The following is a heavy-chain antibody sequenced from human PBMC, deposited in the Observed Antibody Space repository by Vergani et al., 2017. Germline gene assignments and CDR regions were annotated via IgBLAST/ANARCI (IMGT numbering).Heavy chain of an antibody. CDR2: IYTSGST. D-gene: IGHD1-26*01. J-gene: IGHJ6*03. Sequence: QVQLQESGPGLVKPSQSLSLTCTVSGGSISGVSYYLSWVRQPAGKGLEWIGRIYTSGSTNYNPSLKSRVTMSVDTSKNQFSLKLSSVTAADTAVYYCAREALVGATSDYYYYYYMDVWGKGTTVTVSS. CDR1: GGSISGVSYY. V-gene: IGHV4-61*02. CDR3: AREALVGATSDYYYYYYMDV.